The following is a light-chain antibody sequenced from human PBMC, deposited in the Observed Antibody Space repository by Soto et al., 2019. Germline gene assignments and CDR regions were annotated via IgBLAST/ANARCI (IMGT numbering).Light chain of an antibody. J-gene: IGKJ5*01. CDR1: QSIATY. V-gene: IGKV1-39*01. Sequence: DIQMTQSPSSLSASVGDRVTITCRASQSIATYLNWYHQKPGKAPKLLIYAAPSLQSGVPSRFSGNGSGTDFTLTISSLQPEDLGTYSCQQSHSTLPITFGQGTRLEIK. CDR3: QQSHSTLPIT. CDR2: AAP.